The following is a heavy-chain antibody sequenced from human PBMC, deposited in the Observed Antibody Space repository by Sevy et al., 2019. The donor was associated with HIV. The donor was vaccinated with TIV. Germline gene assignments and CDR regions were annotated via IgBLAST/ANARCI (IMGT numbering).Heavy chain of an antibody. J-gene: IGHJ6*02. CDR3: ARAPNSSGWFYYYYYGMDV. CDR2: IYSGGST. D-gene: IGHD6-19*01. V-gene: IGHV3-53*01. CDR1: GFTVSSNY. Sequence: GGSLRLSCAASGFTVSSNYMSWVRQAPGKGLEWVSVIYSGGSTYYEDSVKGRFTISRDNSKNTLYLQMNSLRAEDTAVYYCARAPNSSGWFYYYYYGMDVWGQGTTVTVSS.